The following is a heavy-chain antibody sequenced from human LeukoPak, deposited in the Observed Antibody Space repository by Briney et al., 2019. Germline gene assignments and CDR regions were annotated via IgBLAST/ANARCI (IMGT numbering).Heavy chain of an antibody. CDR2: INTNTGNP. J-gene: IGHJ4*02. V-gene: IGHV7-4-1*02. Sequence: GASVKVSCKTSGYTFTNYAMNWVRQAPGQGLEWMGWINTNTGNPTYAPGFTGRFVFSLDTSVSTAYLQITSLKAEDTAIYYCAREHSSSWYLFDYRGQGTLVTVSS. D-gene: IGHD6-13*01. CDR1: GYTFTNYA. CDR3: AREHSSSWYLFDY.